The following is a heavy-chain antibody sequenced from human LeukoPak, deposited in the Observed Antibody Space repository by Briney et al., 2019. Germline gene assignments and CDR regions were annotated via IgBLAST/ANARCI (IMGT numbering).Heavy chain of an antibody. CDR2: IIPIFGTA. CDR1: GGTFSSYA. D-gene: IGHD2-15*01. Sequence: SVKVSCKASGGTFSSYAISWVRQAPGQGLEWMGGIIPIFGTANYAQKFQGRVTITADESTSTAYMELSSLRSEDAAVYYCARDRESVVVAATAYNWFDPWGQGTLVTVSS. V-gene: IGHV1-69*13. J-gene: IGHJ5*02. CDR3: ARDRESVVVAATAYNWFDP.